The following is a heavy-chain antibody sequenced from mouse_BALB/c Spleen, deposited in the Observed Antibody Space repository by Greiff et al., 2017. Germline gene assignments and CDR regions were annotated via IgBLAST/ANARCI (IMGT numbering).Heavy chain of an antibody. CDR2: ISSGSSTI. Sequence: DVMLVESGGGLVQPGGSRKLSCAASGFTFSSFGMHWVRQAPEKGLEWVAYISSGSSTIYYADTVKGRFTISRDNPKNTLFLQMTSLRSEDTAMYYCARERPSGNYYFDYWGQGTTLTVSS. D-gene: IGHD2-1*01. CDR1: GFTFSSFG. V-gene: IGHV5-17*02. CDR3: ARERPSGNYYFDY. J-gene: IGHJ2*01.